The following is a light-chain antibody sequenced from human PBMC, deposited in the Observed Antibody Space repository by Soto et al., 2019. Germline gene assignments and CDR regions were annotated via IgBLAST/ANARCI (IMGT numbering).Light chain of an antibody. CDR2: EIN. J-gene: IGLJ1*01. V-gene: IGLV2-8*01. Sequence: SALAQPPSASGSPGQSVTISCTGTSSDVGAYDYVSWYQQHPGKAPKLMIYEINKRPSGVPDRFSGSKSGNTASLTVSGLQAEDEADYYCSSYAGSSNVFGTGTKVTVL. CDR1: SSDVGAYDY. CDR3: SSYAGSSNV.